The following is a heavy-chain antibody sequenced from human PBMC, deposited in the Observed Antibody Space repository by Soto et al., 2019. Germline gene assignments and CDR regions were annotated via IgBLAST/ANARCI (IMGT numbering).Heavy chain of an antibody. CDR1: GGSISSYYW. D-gene: IGHD2-15*01. CDR3: AHEDPTTDYAMDV. CDR2: IYWDDDK. J-gene: IGHJ6*02. V-gene: IGHV2-5*08. Sequence: TLSLTCTVSGGSISSYYWSWIRQPPGKALEWLALIYWDDDKRYSPSLRSRLTITKDTSNNQVVLKMTNMDPVDTATYYCAHEDPTTDYAMDVWGQGTTVTASS.